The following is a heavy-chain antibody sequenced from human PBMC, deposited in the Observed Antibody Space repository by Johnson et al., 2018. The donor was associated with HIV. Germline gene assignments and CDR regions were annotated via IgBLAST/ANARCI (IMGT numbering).Heavy chain of an antibody. Sequence: VQLVESGGGLVQPGGSLRLSCAASGFTFSSYDMHWVRQATGKGLEWVSAIGTAGDTYYPGSVKGRFTISRENAKNSLYLQMNSLRAGDTAVYYCARLPSGYSRDDLDIWGPGTMVTVSS. J-gene: IGHJ3*02. CDR1: GFTFSSYD. CDR3: ARLPSGYSRDDLDI. CDR2: IGTAGDT. V-gene: IGHV3-13*01. D-gene: IGHD5-18*01.